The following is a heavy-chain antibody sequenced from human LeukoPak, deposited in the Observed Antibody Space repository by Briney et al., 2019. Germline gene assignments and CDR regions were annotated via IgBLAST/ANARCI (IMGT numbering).Heavy chain of an antibody. CDR3: ARHATYYYDSSGYYHGAFDI. CDR1: GYSFTSYW. V-gene: IGHV5-51*01. J-gene: IGHJ3*02. Sequence: GESLKISCKGSGYSFTSYWIGWVRQMPGKGLEWMGIIYPGDSDTRYGPSFQGQVTISADKSISTAYLQWSSLKASDTAMYYCARHATYYYDSSGYYHGAFDIWGQGTMVTVSS. CDR2: IYPGDSDT. D-gene: IGHD3-22*01.